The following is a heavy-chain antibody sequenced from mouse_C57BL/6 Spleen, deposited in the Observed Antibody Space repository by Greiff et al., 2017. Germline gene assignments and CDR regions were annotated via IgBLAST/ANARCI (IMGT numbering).Heavy chain of an antibody. CDR2: INPRSGYT. D-gene: IGHD2-1*01. V-gene: IGHV1-7*01. Sequence: QVQLKQSGAELAKPGASVKLSCKASGYTFISYWMHWVKQRPGQGLEWIGYINPRSGYTKYNQKFKDKATLTADKSSSTAYMQLSSLTYEDSAVYYCARSDVLYGNAYYFDYWGQGTTLTVSS. CDR3: ARSDVLYGNAYYFDY. CDR1: GYTFISYW. J-gene: IGHJ2*01.